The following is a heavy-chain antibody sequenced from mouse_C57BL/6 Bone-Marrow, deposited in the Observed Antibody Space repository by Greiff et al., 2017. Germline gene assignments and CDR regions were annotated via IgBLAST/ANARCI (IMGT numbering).Heavy chain of an antibody. Sequence: VQLQQSGPELVKPGASVKISCKASGYAFSSSWMNWVKQRPGKGLEWIGRIDPGDGDTNYNGKFKGKATLTVDKSSSTAYMQLSSLTSEDSAVXFCATWDSSRYSYAMDYWGQGTSVTVSS. CDR2: IDPGDGDT. J-gene: IGHJ4*01. CDR1: GYAFSSSW. CDR3: ATWDSSRYSYAMDY. V-gene: IGHV1-82*01. D-gene: IGHD3-2*02.